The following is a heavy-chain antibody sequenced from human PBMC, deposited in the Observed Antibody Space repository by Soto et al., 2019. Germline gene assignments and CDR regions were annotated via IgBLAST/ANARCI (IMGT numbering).Heavy chain of an antibody. Sequence: SPTLSLTCAISGDSVSSNSAAWNWIRQSPSRGLEWLGRTYYRSKWHNDYAVSVKSRIIIKPDTSKNQFSLQLTSVTPEDTAVYYCAVQHQWLDSWGQVTLVTVSS. D-gene: IGHD6-19*01. V-gene: IGHV6-1*01. CDR1: GDSVSSNSAA. CDR3: AVQHQWLDS. J-gene: IGHJ4*02. CDR2: TYYRSKWHN.